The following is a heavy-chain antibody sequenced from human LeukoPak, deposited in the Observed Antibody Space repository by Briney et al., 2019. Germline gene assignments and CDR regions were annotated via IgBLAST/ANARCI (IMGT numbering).Heavy chain of an antibody. V-gene: IGHV3-21*01. Sequence: KAGGSLRLSCAASGFTFSSYSMNWVRQAPGKGLEWVSSISSSSSYIYYADSVKGRFTISRDNAKNSLYLQMNSLRAEDTAVYYCARDPVVTDLYFDYWGQGTLVTVSS. D-gene: IGHD3-22*01. J-gene: IGHJ4*02. CDR3: ARDPVVTDLYFDY. CDR2: ISSSSSYI. CDR1: GFTFSSYS.